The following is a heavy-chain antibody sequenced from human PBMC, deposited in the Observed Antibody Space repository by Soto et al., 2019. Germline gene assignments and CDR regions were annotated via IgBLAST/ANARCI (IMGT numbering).Heavy chain of an antibody. CDR2: IYYSGST. V-gene: IGHV4-59*08. CDR1: GGSISSYY. CDR3: ARRYCSGGSCYSALEY. Sequence: PSETLSLTCTVSGGSISSYYWSWIRQPPGKGLEWIGYIYYSGSTNYNPSLKSRVTMSVDTSKNQFSLKLNSVTAADTAVYYCARRYCSGGSCYSALEYWGQGTLVTVSS. J-gene: IGHJ4*02. D-gene: IGHD2-15*01.